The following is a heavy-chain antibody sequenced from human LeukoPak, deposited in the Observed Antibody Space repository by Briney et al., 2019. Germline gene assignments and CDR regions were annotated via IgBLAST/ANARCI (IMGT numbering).Heavy chain of an antibody. CDR2: IYYSGST. D-gene: IGHD4-23*01. CDR3: ARRGLRWAFDY. V-gene: IGHV4-39*01. CDR1: GDSISSSNYY. Sequence: PSETLSLTCTVSGDSISSSNYYWGWIRQPPGKGLEWIGSIYYSGSTYYNPSLKSRVTISVDTSKNQFSLKMSSVTAADTAVYYCARRGLRWAFDYWGQGILVTVSS. J-gene: IGHJ4*02.